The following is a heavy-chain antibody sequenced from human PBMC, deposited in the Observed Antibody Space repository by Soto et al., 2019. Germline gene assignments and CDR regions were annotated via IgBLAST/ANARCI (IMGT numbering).Heavy chain of an antibody. CDR1: GFTFSNYG. V-gene: IGHV3-33*01. CDR2: IWYDGNKK. Sequence: GGSLRLSCAGSGFTFSNYGMHWVRQAPGKGPEWVAVIWYDGNKKYHADSVQGRFTISRDNSKNTLYLQMNSLRAEDTALYYCARIGYCSGSSCYDLGAMDVWGQGTTVTVSS. D-gene: IGHD2-2*01. CDR3: ARIGYCSGSSCYDLGAMDV. J-gene: IGHJ6*02.